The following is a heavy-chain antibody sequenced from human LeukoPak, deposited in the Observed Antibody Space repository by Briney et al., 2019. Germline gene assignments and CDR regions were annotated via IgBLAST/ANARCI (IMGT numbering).Heavy chain of an antibody. CDR3: AKGRPGDV. V-gene: IGHV3-30*02. Sequence: GGSLRLSCAASGFTFSSYGMHWVRQAPGKGLQWVAFIPSDGRNKYYADSVKGRFTISRDTSKNTLYLQMNSLRAEDTAVYYCAKGRPGDVWGKGTTVTVSS. J-gene: IGHJ6*04. CDR1: GFTFSSYG. CDR2: IPSDGRNK.